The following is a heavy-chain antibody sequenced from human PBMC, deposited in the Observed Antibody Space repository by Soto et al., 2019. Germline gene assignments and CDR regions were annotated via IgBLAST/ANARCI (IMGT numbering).Heavy chain of an antibody. CDR3: AREKSPLIVWFGELRFDP. CDR2: ISYDGSSK. CDR1: GFTFNTYA. J-gene: IGHJ5*02. D-gene: IGHD3-10*01. Sequence: QVQLVESGGGVVQPGRSLRLSCAASGFTFNTYAMHWVRQAPGKGLEWAAVISYDGSSKYYADSVKGRFTISRDNSNKALYLQMNSRRAEDTAVYYCAREKSPLIVWFGELRFDPRGQGTLVTVSS. V-gene: IGHV3-30-3*01.